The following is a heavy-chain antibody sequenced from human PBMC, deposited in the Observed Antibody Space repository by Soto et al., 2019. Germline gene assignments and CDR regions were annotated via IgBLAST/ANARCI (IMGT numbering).Heavy chain of an antibody. D-gene: IGHD3-10*02. CDR3: ARGSSSGTMSYIIDH. CDR1: GFTFSGHG. J-gene: IGHJ4*02. CDR2: MSNDGSDK. V-gene: IGHV3-30*03. Sequence: GGSLRLSCAASGFTFSGHGMHWVRQRQAPGKGLEWVAVMSNDGSDKNYVDSVEGRFTISRDNSENILYLQMNSLRAEDTAVYYCARGSSSGTMSYIIDHWGQGTLVTVSS.